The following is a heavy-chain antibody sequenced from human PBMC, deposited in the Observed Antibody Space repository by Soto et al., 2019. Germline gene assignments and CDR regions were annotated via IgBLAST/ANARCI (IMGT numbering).Heavy chain of an antibody. CDR2: IKQDGSEK. D-gene: IGHD6-19*01. CDR1: GFTFSSYW. CDR3: ARGGPYSSGTTLGY. J-gene: IGHJ4*02. Sequence: PGGSLRLSCAASGFTFSSYWMSWVRQAPGKGLEWVANIKQDGSEKYYVDSVKGRFTTSRDNAKNSLYLQMNSLRAEDTAVYYCARGGPYSSGTTLGYWGQGTLVTVSS. V-gene: IGHV3-7*01.